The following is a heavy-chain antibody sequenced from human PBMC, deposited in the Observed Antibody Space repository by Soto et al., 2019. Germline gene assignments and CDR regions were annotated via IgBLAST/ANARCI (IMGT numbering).Heavy chain of an antibody. D-gene: IGHD2-15*01. CDR1: GFTVSSNY. Sequence: GGSLRLSCAASGFTVSSNYMSWVRQAPGKGLEWVSVIYSGGSTYYADSVKGRFTISRHNSKNTLYLQMNSLRAEDTAVYYCARRVGYCSGGSCSYDAFDIWGQGTMVTVSS. J-gene: IGHJ3*02. CDR2: IYSGGST. CDR3: ARRVGYCSGGSCSYDAFDI. V-gene: IGHV3-53*04.